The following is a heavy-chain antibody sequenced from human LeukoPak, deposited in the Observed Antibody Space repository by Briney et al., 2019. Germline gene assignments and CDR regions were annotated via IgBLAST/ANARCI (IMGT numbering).Heavy chain of an antibody. J-gene: IGHJ4*02. CDR1: GFNFNFVW. D-gene: IGHD4-17*01. CDR3: ASPTVMQY. V-gene: IGHV3-30-3*01. Sequence: GGSLRLSCAASGFNFNFVWMNWVRQAPGKGLEWVAVISYDGSNKYYADSVKGRFTISRDNSKNTLYLQMNSLRAEDTAVYYCASPTVMQYWGQGTLVTVSS. CDR2: ISYDGSNK.